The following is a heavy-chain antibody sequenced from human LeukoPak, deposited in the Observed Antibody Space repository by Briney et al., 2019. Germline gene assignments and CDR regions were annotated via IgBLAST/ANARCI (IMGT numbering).Heavy chain of an antibody. J-gene: IGHJ1*01. CDR2: IIPIFGTA. V-gene: IGHV1-69*13. CDR3: ARDSSEFRSLIPH. Sequence: APVKVSCKASGGIFSNYAISWVRQAPGQGLEWMGGIIPIFGTANYAQKFQGRVTITADESTSTAYMELSSLRSEDTAVYYCARDSSEFRSLIPHWGQGTLVTVSS. D-gene: IGHD2-21*01. CDR1: GGIFSNYA.